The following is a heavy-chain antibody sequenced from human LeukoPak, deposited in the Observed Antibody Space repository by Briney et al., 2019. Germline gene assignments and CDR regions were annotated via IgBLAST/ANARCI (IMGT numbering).Heavy chain of an antibody. V-gene: IGHV1-18*01. CDR2: ISAYNGNT. J-gene: IGHJ4*02. CDR3: ARVEDIVVVPAANGVPYYFDY. Sequence: ASVKVSCKASGYTFTSYGISWVRQAHGQGLEWMGWISAYNGNTNYAQKLQGRVTMTTDTSTSTAYMELRSLRSDDTAVYYCARVEDIVVVPAANGVPYYFDYWGREPWSPSPQ. CDR1: GYTFTSYG. D-gene: IGHD2-2*01.